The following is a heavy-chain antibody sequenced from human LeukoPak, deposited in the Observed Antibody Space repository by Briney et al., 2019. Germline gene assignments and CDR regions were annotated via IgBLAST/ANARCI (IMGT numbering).Heavy chain of an antibody. CDR3: AKGQELDDGVFDS. D-gene: IGHD1-1*01. Sequence: GSLRLSCAASGFTFSSIAMTWVRQAPRKGLEWVSTIRSNGDTTYHADSVKGRFTISRDNSKNTLYLQLNSLRVEDTAIYYCAKGQELDDGVFDSWGQGTLVTVSS. V-gene: IGHV3-23*01. CDR1: GFTFSSIA. CDR2: IRSNGDTT. J-gene: IGHJ4*02.